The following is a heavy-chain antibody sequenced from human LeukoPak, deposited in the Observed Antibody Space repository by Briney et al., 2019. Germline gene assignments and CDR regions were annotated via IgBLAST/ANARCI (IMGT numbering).Heavy chain of an antibody. Sequence: GGSLRLSCAASGFTFSSYAMHWVRQAPGKGLEWVAVIWYDGANQYYTDSVKGRFTISRDNSKNTLYLQVNSLRAEDTAVYYCAKDRLRGYSYGYVDYWGQGTLVTVSS. V-gene: IGHV3-33*06. D-gene: IGHD5-18*01. CDR2: IWYDGANQ. CDR1: GFTFSSYA. CDR3: AKDRLRGYSYGYVDY. J-gene: IGHJ4*02.